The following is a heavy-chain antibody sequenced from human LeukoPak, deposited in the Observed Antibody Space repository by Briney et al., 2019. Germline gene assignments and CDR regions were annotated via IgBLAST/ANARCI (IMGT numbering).Heavy chain of an antibody. CDR1: GFTFSSYG. Sequence: GGSLRLSCAASGFTFSSYGMHRVRQAPGKGLEWVAVIWYDGSNKYYADSVKGRFTISRDSSKNTLYLQMNSLRAEDTAVYYCARSGTGYSSGWLYWGQGTLVTVSS. J-gene: IGHJ4*02. V-gene: IGHV3-33*01. CDR3: ARSGTGYSSGWLY. CDR2: IWYDGSNK. D-gene: IGHD6-19*01.